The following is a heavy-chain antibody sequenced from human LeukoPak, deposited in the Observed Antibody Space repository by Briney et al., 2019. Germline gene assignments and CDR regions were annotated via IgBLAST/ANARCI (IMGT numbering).Heavy chain of an antibody. CDR2: ISAYNGNT. Sequence: ASVRVSCKASGYTFSRYGISWVRQAPGQGLEWMGWISAYNGNTNYAQKLQGRVTMTEDTSTDTAYMELSSLRSEDTAVYYCATAMSVVVVAATPGHYFDYWGQGTLVTVSS. V-gene: IGHV1-18*01. D-gene: IGHD2-15*01. CDR3: ATAMSVVVVAATPGHYFDY. CDR1: GYTFSRYG. J-gene: IGHJ4*02.